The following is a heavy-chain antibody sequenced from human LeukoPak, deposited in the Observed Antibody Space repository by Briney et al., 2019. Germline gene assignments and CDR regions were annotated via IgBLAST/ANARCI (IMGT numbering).Heavy chain of an antibody. Sequence: GGSLRLSCAATGFTFSNYWMHWVRQTPGKGLVWVSRIISDGSSTSYADSVKGRFTISRDNAKNTLYLQMNSLRAEDTAVYYCARDGSLPDYWGQGTLVTVSS. V-gene: IGHV3-74*01. CDR1: GFTFSNYW. J-gene: IGHJ4*02. CDR2: IISDGSST. CDR3: ARDGSLPDY.